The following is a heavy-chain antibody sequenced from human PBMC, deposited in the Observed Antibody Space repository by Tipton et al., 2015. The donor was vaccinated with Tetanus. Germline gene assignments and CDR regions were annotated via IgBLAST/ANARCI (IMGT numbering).Heavy chain of an antibody. CDR3: ARIHDFLSGHFDF. V-gene: IGHV4-61*01. J-gene: IGHJ4*02. CDR2: ILYGAST. CDR1: GGSVSSGSYY. D-gene: IGHD3-3*01. Sequence: TQSLTCTVFGGSVSSGSYYWAWIRQPPGKGLEYIGYILYGASTHYNPSLKSRVTVSADPSQNQFSLKLSSVTAADTAVYYCARIHDFLSGHFDFWGQGTLVTVSS.